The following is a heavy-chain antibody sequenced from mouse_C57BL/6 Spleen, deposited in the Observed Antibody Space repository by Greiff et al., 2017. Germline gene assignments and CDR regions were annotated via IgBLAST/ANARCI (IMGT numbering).Heavy chain of an antibody. V-gene: IGHV1-69*01. CDR1: GYTFTSYW. Sequence: QVQLQQPGAELVMPGASVKLSCKASGYTFTSYWMHWVKQRPGQGLEWIGEIDPSDSYTNYNQKFKGKSTLTVDKSSSTAYMQLSSLTSEDSAVYYCARYGNYEVYCRQGTTLTVSS. D-gene: IGHD2-1*01. CDR3: ARYGNYEVY. CDR2: IDPSDSYT. J-gene: IGHJ2*01.